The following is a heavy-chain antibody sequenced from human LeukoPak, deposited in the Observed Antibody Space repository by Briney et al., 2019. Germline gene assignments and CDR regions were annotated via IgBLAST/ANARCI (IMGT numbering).Heavy chain of an antibody. CDR2: IKQDGNKK. J-gene: IGHJ4*02. CDR3: ARDSPFGGL. D-gene: IGHD4-23*01. CDR1: GFTFSSYW. V-gene: IGHV3-7*01. Sequence: GGSLRLSCVASGFTFSSYWMSWVRQAPGKGLEWVANIKQDGNKKNYVDSVKGRFIISRDNAKNSLYLQMDSLRAEDTAVYYCARDSPFGGLWGQGTLVTVSS.